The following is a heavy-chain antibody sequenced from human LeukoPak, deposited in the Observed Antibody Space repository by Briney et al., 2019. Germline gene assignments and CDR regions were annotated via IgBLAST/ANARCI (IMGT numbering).Heavy chain of an antibody. Sequence: GGSLRLSCAASGFTFSNYWIHWVRQAPGKGLVWVSRINSDGSSTRYADSVKGRFTISRDNAKNTLYLQMNSLRAEDTAVYYCARGAAVDTALIYLDYWGQGTLVTVSS. CDR3: ARGAAVDTALIYLDY. CDR1: GFTFSNYW. D-gene: IGHD5-18*01. V-gene: IGHV3-74*01. CDR2: INSDGSST. J-gene: IGHJ4*02.